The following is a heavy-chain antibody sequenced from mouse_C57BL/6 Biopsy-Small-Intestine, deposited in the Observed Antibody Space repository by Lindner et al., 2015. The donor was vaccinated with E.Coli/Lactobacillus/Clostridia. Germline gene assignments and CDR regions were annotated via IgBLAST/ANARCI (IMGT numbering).Heavy chain of an antibody. CDR3: ITTRYFGNQGYFDV. CDR2: IAPEDGYP. J-gene: IGHJ1*01. D-gene: IGHD2-1*01. V-gene: IGHV14-1*01. CDR1: GFTIKDYY. Sequence: VQLQESGAELVRPGASVKLSCTPSGFTIKDYYIHWVKQRPEQGLEWIGRIAPEDGYPEHAPKFQDKATITADTSSNTAYLQLSSLTSDDTAVYYCITTRYFGNQGYFDVWGAGTTVTVSS.